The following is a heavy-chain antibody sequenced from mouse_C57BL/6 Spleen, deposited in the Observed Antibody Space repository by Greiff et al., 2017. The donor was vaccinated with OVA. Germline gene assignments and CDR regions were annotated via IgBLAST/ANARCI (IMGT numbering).Heavy chain of an antibody. D-gene: IGHD2-5*01. V-gene: IGHV1-72*01. Sequence: QVQLQQPGAELVKPGASVKLSCKASGYTFTSYWMHWVKQRPGRGLEWIGRIDPNSGGTKYNEKFKSKATLTVDKPSSTAYMQLSSLTSYDSAVVYCARRSSNYVGDARDYWGQGTSVTVSS. CDR2: IDPNSGGT. CDR1: GYTFTSYW. J-gene: IGHJ4*01. CDR3: ARRSSNYVGDARDY.